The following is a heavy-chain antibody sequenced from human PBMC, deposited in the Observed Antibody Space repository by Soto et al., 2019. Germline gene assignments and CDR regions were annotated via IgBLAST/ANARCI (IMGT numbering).Heavy chain of an antibody. J-gene: IGHJ6*02. CDR2: IYYSGST. V-gene: IGHV4-61*01. D-gene: IGHD3-9*01. CDR3: AREVRYFDSYGMDV. Sequence: SETLSLTCTFSCGSVSSGSYYWSWIRQPPGKGLEWIGYIYYSGSTNYNPSLKSRVTISVDTSKNQFSLKLSSVTAADTAVYYCAREVRYFDSYGMDVWGQGTTVTVSS. CDR1: CGSVSSGSYY.